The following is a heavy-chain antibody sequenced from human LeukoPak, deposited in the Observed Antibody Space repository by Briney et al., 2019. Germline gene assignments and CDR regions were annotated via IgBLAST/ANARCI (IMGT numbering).Heavy chain of an antibody. D-gene: IGHD3-3*01. V-gene: IGHV1-2*02. CDR3: ARDVGNDFWSGYPHYYFDY. CDR1: AYTFTDYY. Sequence: ASVKVSCKASAYTFTDYYIHWVRQAPGQGFKWMGWINPNNGDTYYAQKFQGRVTMTRDTSISTAYMELSRLRSDDTAVYYCARDVGNDFWSGYPHYYFDYWGQGTLVTVSS. J-gene: IGHJ4*02. CDR2: INPNNGDT.